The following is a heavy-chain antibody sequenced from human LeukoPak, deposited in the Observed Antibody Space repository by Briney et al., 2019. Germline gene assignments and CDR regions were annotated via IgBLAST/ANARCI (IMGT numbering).Heavy chain of an antibody. CDR1: GYTFTSYY. D-gene: IGHD3-10*01. CDR2: INPSGGST. Sequence: ASVKVSCKASGYTFTSYYMHWVRQAPGQGLEWMGIINPSGGSTSYAQKFQGRVAMTRDTSTSTVYMELSSLRSEDTAVYYCARDRVPFGYYGSGHAFDIWGQGTMVTVSS. V-gene: IGHV1-46*01. CDR3: ARDRVPFGYYGSGHAFDI. J-gene: IGHJ3*02.